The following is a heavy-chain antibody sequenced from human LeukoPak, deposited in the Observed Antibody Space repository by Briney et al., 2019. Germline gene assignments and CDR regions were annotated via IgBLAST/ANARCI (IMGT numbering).Heavy chain of an antibody. D-gene: IGHD5-24*01. V-gene: IGHV3-48*03. Sequence: GGSLRLSCAASGFTFTNYWMSWVRQAPGKGLEWLSYITGRGDTIYYADSVRGRFTISRDNAKLSLFLQMNTLRAEDTALYYCARSLGPTKPFDFWGQGTLVTVSS. CDR3: ARSLGPTKPFDF. J-gene: IGHJ4*02. CDR1: GFTFTNYW. CDR2: ITGRGDTI.